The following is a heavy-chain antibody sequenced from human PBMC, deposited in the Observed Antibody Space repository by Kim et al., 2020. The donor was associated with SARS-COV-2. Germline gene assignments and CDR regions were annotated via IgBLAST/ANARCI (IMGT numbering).Heavy chain of an antibody. CDR1: GYTFTSYD. D-gene: IGHD2-2*02. CDR2: MNPNSGNT. Sequence: ASVKVSCKASGYTFTSYDINWVRQATGQGLEWMGWMNPNSGNTGYAQKFQGRVTMTRNTSISTAYMELSSLRSEDTAVYYCARGFDTPDAFDIWGQGTMVTVSS. V-gene: IGHV1-8*01. CDR3: ARGFDTPDAFDI. J-gene: IGHJ3*02.